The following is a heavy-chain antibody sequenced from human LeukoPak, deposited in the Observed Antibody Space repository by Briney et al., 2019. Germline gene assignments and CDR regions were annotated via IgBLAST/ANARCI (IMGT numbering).Heavy chain of an antibody. CDR1: GGSISTNNW. J-gene: IGHJ4*02. D-gene: IGHD6-13*01. CDR2: IYYSGST. CDR3: ASAEPRGSNWYPY. Sequence: PSETLSLTCAVSGGSISTNNWWWSWVRQPPGKGLEWIGEIYYSGSTNYNPSLKSRVTISVDKSNNQFSLKLSSVTAADTAVYYCASAEPRGSNWYPYWGQGTLVTVSS. V-gene: IGHV4-4*02.